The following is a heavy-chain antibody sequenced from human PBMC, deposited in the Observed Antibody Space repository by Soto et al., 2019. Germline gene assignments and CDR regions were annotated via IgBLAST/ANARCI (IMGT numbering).Heavy chain of an antibody. J-gene: IGHJ3*02. CDR2: IRHTGDA. V-gene: IGHV4-4*02. CDR1: GVSIKTDAW. D-gene: IGHD5-12*01. CDR3: ARQPPATAAFDI. Sequence: SETLSLTCAVSGVSIKTDAWWSWLRQTPGTGLEWIGEIRHTGDANSNPALQSRVSMSVDKTKNQFSLNLRSVTAADTAVYFCARQPPATAAFDIWGQGTMVTVSS.